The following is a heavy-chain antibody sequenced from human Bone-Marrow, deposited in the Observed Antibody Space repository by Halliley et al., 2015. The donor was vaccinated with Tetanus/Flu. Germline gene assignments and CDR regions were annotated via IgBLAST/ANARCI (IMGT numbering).Heavy chain of an antibody. D-gene: IGHD3-22*01. V-gene: IGHV1-69*14. CDR3: ARGKETYSYDSGSGPFDI. CDR1: GGTFSSYA. CDR2: IVPMFPTA. Sequence: QVQLVQSGAEVKKPGSSVKVSCKASGGTFSSYAINWVRQAPGQGLEWMGGIVPMFPTADSPEKFEDRVTITADKSTSTAYMELSSLRSEDTAMYYCARGKETYSYDSGSGPFDIWGQGTMVTVSS. J-gene: IGHJ3*02.